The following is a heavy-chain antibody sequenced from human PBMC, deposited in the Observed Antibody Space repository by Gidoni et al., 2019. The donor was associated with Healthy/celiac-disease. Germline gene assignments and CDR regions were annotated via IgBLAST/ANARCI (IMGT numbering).Heavy chain of an antibody. V-gene: IGHV4-39*01. CDR3: ARGGSADYYYYYGMDV. CDR1: GRSISSSSYY. Sequence: QLQLQESGPGLVKPSETLSLTCTVAGRSISSSSYYWGWVRPPPGKGLEWIGSIYYSGSTYYNPSLKSRVTISVDTSKNQFSLKLSSVTAADTAVYYCARGGSADYYYYYGMDVWGQGTTVTVSS. CDR2: IYYSGST. J-gene: IGHJ6*02.